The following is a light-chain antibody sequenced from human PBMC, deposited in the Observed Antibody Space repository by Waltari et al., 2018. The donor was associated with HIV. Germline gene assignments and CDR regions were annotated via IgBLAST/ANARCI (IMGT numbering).Light chain of an antibody. CDR1: SGSVSSAYY. CDR3: VLYMASGRV. Sequence: QTVVPQEPSFSVSPGGTITLTCGLSSGSVSSAYYPSWYQQTTAQPPRARMNNTDTRCSGVPGRFSSSIVGNKAVRNMTGAQSEDESDDYCVLYMASGRVFGGGTRLSVL. CDR2: NTD. J-gene: IGLJ3*02. V-gene: IGLV8-61*01.